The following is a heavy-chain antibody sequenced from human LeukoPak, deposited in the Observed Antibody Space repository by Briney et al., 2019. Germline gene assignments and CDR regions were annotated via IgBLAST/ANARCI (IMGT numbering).Heavy chain of an antibody. CDR3: ARRSSGWSKYFDY. CDR1: GFTFSNAW. CDR2: IKSKTDGGTT. D-gene: IGHD6-19*01. V-gene: IGHV3-15*01. J-gene: IGHJ4*02. Sequence: GGSLRLSCVASGFTFSNAWMSWVRQAPGKGLEWVGRIKSKTDGGTTDYAAPVKGRFSISRDDSKNTLYLQMNSLRAEDTAVYYCARRSSGWSKYFDYWGQGTLVTVSS.